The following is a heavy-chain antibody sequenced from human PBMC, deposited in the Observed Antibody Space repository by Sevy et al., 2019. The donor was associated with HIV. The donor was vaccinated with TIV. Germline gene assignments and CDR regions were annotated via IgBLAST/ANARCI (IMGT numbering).Heavy chain of an antibody. D-gene: IGHD3-3*01. CDR2: IYYTGRT. Sequence: SETLSLTCSVSGDSISPYYWNWIRQSPGKGLEWIGSIYYTGRTNYSPSLQSRVTLSIDTSKKQFSLTLTSVTAADTALYYCARGGTIFGVALGDWFDSWGPGTPVTVSS. CDR1: GDSISPYY. V-gene: IGHV4-59*01. J-gene: IGHJ5*01. CDR3: ARGGTIFGVALGDWFDS.